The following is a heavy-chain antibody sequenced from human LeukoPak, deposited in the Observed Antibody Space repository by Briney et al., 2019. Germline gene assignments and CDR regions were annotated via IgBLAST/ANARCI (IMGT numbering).Heavy chain of an antibody. Sequence: SETLSLTCTVSGGSIRSGTHYWSWIRQPPGKGLEWIGYIYYSGSTYYNPSLKSRVTMSVDTSKNQFSLKLSSVTAADTAVYFCVRESGSYYGSGTYLLFDYWGQGTLVTVSS. CDR3: VRESGSYYGSGTYLLFDY. J-gene: IGHJ4*02. CDR2: IYYSGST. V-gene: IGHV4-31*03. CDR1: GGSIRSGTHY. D-gene: IGHD3-10*01.